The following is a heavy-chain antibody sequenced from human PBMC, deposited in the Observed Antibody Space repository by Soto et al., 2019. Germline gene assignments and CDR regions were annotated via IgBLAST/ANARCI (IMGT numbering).Heavy chain of an antibody. CDR3: ARVNSSGYYFDY. CDR1: GGPISSGGYS. CDR2: IYHSGST. J-gene: IGHJ4*02. V-gene: IGHV4-30-2*01. Sequence: PSETLSLTCAVSGGPISSGGYSWSWIRQPPGKGLEWIGYIYHSGSTYYNPSLKSRVTISVDRSKNQFSLKLSSVTAADTAVYYCARVNSSGYYFDYWGQGTLVTVSS. D-gene: IGHD3-22*01.